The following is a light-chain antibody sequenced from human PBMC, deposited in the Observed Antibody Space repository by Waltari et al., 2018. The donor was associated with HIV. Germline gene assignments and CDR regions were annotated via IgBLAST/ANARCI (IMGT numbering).Light chain of an antibody. V-gene: IGLV2-8*01. CDR2: EVT. Sequence: QSALTQPPSASGSLGQSVTIPCTGSSSDIGAFDSVFWFQQRPRSAPKLLLYEVTRRPSTVSDRFSGSRSGSTAFLTVAGLQPDDEATYFCSSYGDSLRVLFGGGTNVTVL. CDR3: SSYGDSLRVL. J-gene: IGLJ3*02. CDR1: SSDIGAFDS.